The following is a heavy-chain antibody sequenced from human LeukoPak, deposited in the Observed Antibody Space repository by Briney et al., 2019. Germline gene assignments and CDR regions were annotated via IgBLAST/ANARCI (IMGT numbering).Heavy chain of an antibody. CDR2: LYSGSDT. V-gene: IGHV3-53*01. D-gene: IGHD3-3*02. CDR3: ARVGDHFHWYLDL. J-gene: IGHJ2*01. Sequence: GGSLTLSCAASGFSVSLNYMNWVRQAPGRGLEWVSILYSGSDTYYADSVKGRFTISRDSSKNMLFLHMNSLRAEDTAVYYCARVGDHFHWYLDLWGRGTLVTVSS. CDR1: GFSVSLNY.